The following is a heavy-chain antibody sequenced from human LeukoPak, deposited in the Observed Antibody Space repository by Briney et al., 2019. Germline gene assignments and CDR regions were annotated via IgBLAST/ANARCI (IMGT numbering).Heavy chain of an antibody. CDR1: GFTFNNYW. Sequence: PGGSLRLSCVASGFTFNNYWMNWVRQAPGRGLEWVANIGEDGSEKNYVDSVKGRFTISRENAKNSLYLQMNSLRAEDTAVYYCARDSGYSSSWYLTDWGQGTLVTVSS. CDR2: IGEDGSEK. CDR3: ARDSGYSSSWYLTD. D-gene: IGHD6-13*01. J-gene: IGHJ4*02. V-gene: IGHV3-7*01.